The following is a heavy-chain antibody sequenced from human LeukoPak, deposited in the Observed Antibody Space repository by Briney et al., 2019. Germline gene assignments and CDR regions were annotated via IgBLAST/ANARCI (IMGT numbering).Heavy chain of an antibody. CDR2: IYYSGST. D-gene: IGHD3-22*01. CDR1: GGSISSYY. V-gene: IGHV4-59*01. CDR3: ARGYNDKGEGYYMDV. Sequence: SETLSLTCTVSGGSISSYYWSRIRQPPGKGLEWIGYIYYSGSTNYNPSLKSRVTISVDTSKNQFSLKLSSVTAADTAVYYCARGYNDKGEGYYMDVWGRGTTVTIFS. J-gene: IGHJ6*03.